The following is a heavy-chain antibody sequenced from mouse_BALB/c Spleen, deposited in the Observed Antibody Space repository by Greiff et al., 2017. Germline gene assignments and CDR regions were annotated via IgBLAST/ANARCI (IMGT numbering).Heavy chain of an antibody. D-gene: IGHD2-10*01. V-gene: IGHV5-4*02. CDR3: ARAPYYGNYGGYFDV. Sequence: EVKLVESGGGLVKPGGSLKLSCAASGFTFSDYYMYWVRQTPEKRLEWVATISDGGSYTYYPDSVKGRFTISRDNAKNNLYLQMSSLKSEDTAMYYCARAPYYGNYGGYFDVWGAGTTVTVSS. J-gene: IGHJ1*01. CDR2: ISDGGSYT. CDR1: GFTFSDYY.